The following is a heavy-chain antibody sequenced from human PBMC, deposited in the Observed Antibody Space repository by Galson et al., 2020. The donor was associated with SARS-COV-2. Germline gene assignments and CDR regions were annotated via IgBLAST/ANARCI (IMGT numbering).Heavy chain of an antibody. V-gene: IGHV3-33*01. J-gene: IGHJ4*02. D-gene: IGHD7-27*01. CDR2: IWYDGSNK. CDR3: ARGDMGNDYFDY. CDR1: GFTFSSYG. Sequence: GGSLRLSCAASGFTFSSYGMHWVRQAPGKGLEWVAVIWYDGSNKYYADSVKGRFTISRDNSKKTLYLQMNSLRAEDTAVYYCARGDMGNDYFDYWGQGTLVTVSS.